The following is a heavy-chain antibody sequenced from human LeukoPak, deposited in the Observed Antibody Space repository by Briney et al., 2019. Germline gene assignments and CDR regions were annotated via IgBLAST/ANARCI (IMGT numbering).Heavy chain of an antibody. D-gene: IGHD3-3*02. CDR1: GYTFTGYY. V-gene: IGHV1-2*02. Sequence: ASVKVSCKAFGYTFTGYYMHWVRQAPGQGLAWMGWINPNSGGTNYAQKFQGRVTMTRDTSISTAYMELSRVRSDDTAVYYCARGNVDSSILTCWGQGTLVTVSS. J-gene: IGHJ4*02. CDR3: ARGNVDSSILTC. CDR2: INPNSGGT.